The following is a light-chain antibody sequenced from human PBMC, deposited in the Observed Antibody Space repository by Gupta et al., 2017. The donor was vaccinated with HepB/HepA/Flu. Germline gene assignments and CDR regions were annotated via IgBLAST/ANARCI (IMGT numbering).Light chain of an antibody. CDR2: DVS. Sequence: QSALTQPASLAWAPGQSSTLSFTGTSSDVGGYNYVSWYQQHPGKAPKLMIYDVSNRPSGVSNRFSGSKSGNTASLTISGLQAEDEADYYCSSYTSSSTLVVFGGGTKLTVL. J-gene: IGLJ2*01. CDR1: SSDVGGYNY. V-gene: IGLV2-14*03. CDR3: SSYTSSSTLVV.